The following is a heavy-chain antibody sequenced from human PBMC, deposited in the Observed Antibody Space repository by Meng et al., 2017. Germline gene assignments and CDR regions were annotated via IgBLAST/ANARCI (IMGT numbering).Heavy chain of an antibody. CDR3: ARITLTGYYNYYGMDV. D-gene: IGHD3-9*01. CDR2: IYYSGST. J-gene: IGHJ6*01. CDR1: GGSISSYY. V-gene: IGHV4-59*12. Sequence: SETLSLTCTVSGGSISSYYWSWIRQPPGKGLEWIGYIYYSGSTNYNPSLKSRVTISVDTSKNQFSLKLSSVIAADTAVYYCARITLTGYYNYYGMDVWGQGTTVTGAS.